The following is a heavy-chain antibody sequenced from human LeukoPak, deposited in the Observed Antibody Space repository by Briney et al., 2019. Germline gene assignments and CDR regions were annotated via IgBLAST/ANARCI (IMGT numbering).Heavy chain of an antibody. CDR1: GFSFSSYA. CDR2: ISGGSGGT. J-gene: IGHJ6*02. V-gene: IGHV3-23*01. D-gene: IGHD3-16*01. CDR3: VGHRGPIFYYGMDV. Sequence: HPGGSLRLSCAASGFSFSSYAMSWVRQAPGKGLEWVSAISGGSGGTFYADSMKGRFTISRDNSKNTLHLQMDSLRAEDTAMYYCVGHRGPIFYYGMDVWGQGTTVTVSS.